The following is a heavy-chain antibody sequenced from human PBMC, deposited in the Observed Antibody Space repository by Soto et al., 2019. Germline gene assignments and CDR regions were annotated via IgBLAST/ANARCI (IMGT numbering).Heavy chain of an antibody. D-gene: IGHD6-25*01. CDR3: ARRLDDRADAAFDV. Sequence: QVQLVQSGSEVRKPGSSVKVSCKASGGTFSTYTIYWVRQAPGQGLEWVGRIIPLFGTTKYAQNFQGRVTITAEESTSIAYTELRSLRAEDTAVYYCARRLDDRADAAFDVWGAGTAVSVSA. CDR2: IIPLFGTT. V-gene: IGHV1-69*18. J-gene: IGHJ3*01. CDR1: GGTFSTYT.